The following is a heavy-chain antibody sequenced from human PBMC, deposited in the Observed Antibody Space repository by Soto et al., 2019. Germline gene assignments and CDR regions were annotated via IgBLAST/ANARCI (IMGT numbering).Heavy chain of an antibody. CDR1: GGSISSYY. J-gene: IGHJ3*02. CDR2: IYYSGST. Sequence: TSETLSLTCTVSGGSISSYYWSWNRQPPGKGLEWIGYIYYSGSTNYNPSLKSRVTISVDTSKNQFSLKLSSVTAADTAVYYCARGGDMVRGVDDAFDIWGQGTMVTVS. CDR3: ARGGDMVRGVDDAFDI. V-gene: IGHV4-59*08. D-gene: IGHD3-10*01.